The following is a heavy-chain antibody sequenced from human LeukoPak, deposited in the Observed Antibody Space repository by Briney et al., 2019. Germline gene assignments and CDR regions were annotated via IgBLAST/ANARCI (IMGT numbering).Heavy chain of an antibody. CDR2: IRSKADSYTT. D-gene: IGHD6-13*01. CDR3: RAAADLNDY. J-gene: IGHJ4*02. V-gene: IGHV3-73*01. CDR1: GFTFSGSA. Sequence: GGSLTLSCAASGFTFSGSAMHWVRQASGKGLEWLGRIRSKADSYTTAYAASVKGRFIVSRDDSKNTAYLQMNSLKTEDTAVYYCRAAADLNDYWGQGTLVTVSS.